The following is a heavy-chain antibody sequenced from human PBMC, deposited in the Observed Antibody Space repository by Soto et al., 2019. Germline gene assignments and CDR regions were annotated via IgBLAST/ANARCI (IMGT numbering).Heavy chain of an antibody. CDR2: IYYSGGT. CDR1: GGSVSSGSSY. V-gene: IGHV4-61*01. Sequence: QVQLQESGPGLVKPSETLSLTCTVSGGSVSSGSSYWSWMRQPPGKGLEWIGYIYYSGGTNYNPSLRSRITISIDPSNNQSSLKLSSVTAADTAVYYCARERTLQSAVGVLAVPDYWGQGTLVTVSS. J-gene: IGHJ4*02. CDR3: ARERTLQSAVGVLAVPDY. D-gene: IGHD4-4*01.